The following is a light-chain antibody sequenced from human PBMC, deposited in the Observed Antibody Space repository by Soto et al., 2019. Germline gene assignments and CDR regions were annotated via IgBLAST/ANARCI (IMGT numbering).Light chain of an antibody. CDR2: DAS. Sequence: EIVLTQSPGTLSLSPGQRATLSCRASQSVSRSYLAWYQQKPGQAPRLLIYDASTRATGIPDRFSGSGSGTDFTLTISRLEPEDFAVYYCQQYGSSPQTFGQGTKVDIK. V-gene: IGKV3-20*01. CDR3: QQYGSSPQT. J-gene: IGKJ1*01. CDR1: QSVSRSY.